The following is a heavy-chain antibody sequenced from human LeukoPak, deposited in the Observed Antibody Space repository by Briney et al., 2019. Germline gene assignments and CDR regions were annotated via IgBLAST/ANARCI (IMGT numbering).Heavy chain of an antibody. Sequence: ASVKVSCKASGGTFSSYAISWVRQAPGQGLEWMGGIIPIFGTANYAQKFQGRVTITTDESTSTAYMELSSLRSEDTAVYYCARDEGYYDSSGSIDYWGQGTLVTVSS. V-gene: IGHV1-69*05. J-gene: IGHJ4*02. CDR3: ARDEGYYDSSGSIDY. CDR2: IIPIFGTA. D-gene: IGHD3-22*01. CDR1: GGTFSSYA.